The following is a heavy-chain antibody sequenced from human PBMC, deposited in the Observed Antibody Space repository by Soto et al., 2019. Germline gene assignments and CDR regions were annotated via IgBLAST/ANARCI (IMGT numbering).Heavy chain of an antibody. CDR1: GGTFSSYT. D-gene: IGHD4-4*01. Sequence: SVKVSCKASGGTFSSYTISWVRQAPGQGLEWMGRIIPILGIANYAQKFQGRVTITADKSTSTAYMELSSLRSEDTAVYYCARVAHHDYSNPTEHRDYYYYMDVWGKGTTVTVSS. CDR2: IIPILGIA. V-gene: IGHV1-69*02. CDR3: ARVAHHDYSNPTEHRDYYYYMDV. J-gene: IGHJ6*03.